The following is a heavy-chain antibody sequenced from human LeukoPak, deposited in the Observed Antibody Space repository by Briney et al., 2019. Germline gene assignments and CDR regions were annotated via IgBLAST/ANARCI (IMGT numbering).Heavy chain of an antibody. D-gene: IGHD6-19*01. J-gene: IGHJ4*02. CDR2: INPNSGAT. CDR3: ARDFSG. CDR1: GFTVTGYY. Sequence: ASVKVSCKASGFTVTGYYMHWVRQAPGQGLEWMGWINPNSGATNYAQKFQGRVTMTRDTSISTAYMELSRLRSDDTAVYYCARDFSGWGQGTLVTVSS. V-gene: IGHV1-2*02.